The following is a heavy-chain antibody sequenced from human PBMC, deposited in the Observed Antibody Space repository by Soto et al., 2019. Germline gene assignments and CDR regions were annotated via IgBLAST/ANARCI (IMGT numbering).Heavy chain of an antibody. D-gene: IGHD2-21*01. V-gene: IGHV3-30*18. Sequence: QVQLVESGGGVVQPGRSLRLSCAASGFTFSSYGMHWVRQAPGKGLGWVAVISYDGSNKYYADSVKGRFTISRDNSKNTLYLQMNSLRAEDTAGYYCAKGVQLVGFDYYGMDVWVQGTTVTVSS. J-gene: IGHJ6*02. CDR1: GFTFSSYG. CDR2: ISYDGSNK. CDR3: AKGVQLVGFDYYGMDV.